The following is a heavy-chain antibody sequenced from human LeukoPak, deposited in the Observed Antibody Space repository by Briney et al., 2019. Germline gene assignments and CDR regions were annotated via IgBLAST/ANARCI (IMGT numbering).Heavy chain of an antibody. CDR2: ISGSGGST. D-gene: IGHD3-22*01. J-gene: IGHJ4*02. CDR3: ARDVTRYYDSSGSFDY. Sequence: GGSLRLSCAASGFTFSSYAMSWVRQAPGKGLEWVSAISGSGGSTYYADSVKGRFTISRDNSKNTLYLQMTSLRAEDTAVYYCARDVTRYYDSSGSFDYWGQGTLVTVSS. V-gene: IGHV3-23*01. CDR1: GFTFSSYA.